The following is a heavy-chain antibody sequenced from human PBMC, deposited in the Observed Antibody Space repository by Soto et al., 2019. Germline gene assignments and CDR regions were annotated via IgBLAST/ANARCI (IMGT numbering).Heavy chain of an antibody. V-gene: IGHV4-59*08. CDR2: IYYSGST. CDR3: AGGVTVVAQGY. J-gene: IGHJ4*02. CDR1: GGSISSYY. Sequence: SETLSLTCTVSGGSISSYYWSWIRQPPGKGLEWIGYIYYSGSTNYNPSLKSRVTISVDTSKNQFSLKLSSVTAADTAVYYSAGGVTVVAQGYWGQGTLVTVSS. D-gene: IGHD2-15*01.